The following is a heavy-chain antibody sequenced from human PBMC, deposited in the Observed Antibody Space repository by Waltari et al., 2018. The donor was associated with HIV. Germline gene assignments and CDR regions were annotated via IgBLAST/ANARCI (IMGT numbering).Heavy chain of an antibody. Sequence: EVQLVESGGGAVHPGGSLRLSCVASRFPFINYEMIWVRQAPGKDLEWISYISGSGSTIYYSDSVKGRFTISRDNAKNSLYLRMNYLTAEDTAIYYCARDGHHGVTKRGNAFDLWGQGTMVTVSP. V-gene: IGHV3-48*03. CDR3: ARDGHHGVTKRGNAFDL. J-gene: IGHJ3*01. CDR1: RFPFINYE. CDR2: ISGSGSTI. D-gene: IGHD2-21*02.